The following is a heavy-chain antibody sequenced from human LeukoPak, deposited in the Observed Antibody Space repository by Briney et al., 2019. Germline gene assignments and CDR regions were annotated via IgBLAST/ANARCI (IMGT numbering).Heavy chain of an antibody. J-gene: IGHJ6*02. CDR1: GFTFSSYA. CDR3: ARGQWLSDYYYGMDV. Sequence: GGSLRLSCAASGFTFSSYAMSWVRQAPGKGLEWVSAISGSGGSTYYADSVKGRFTISRDNAKNSLYLQMNSLRAEDTAVYYCARGQWLSDYYYGMDVWGQGTTVTVSS. CDR2: ISGSGGST. V-gene: IGHV3-23*01. D-gene: IGHD3-22*01.